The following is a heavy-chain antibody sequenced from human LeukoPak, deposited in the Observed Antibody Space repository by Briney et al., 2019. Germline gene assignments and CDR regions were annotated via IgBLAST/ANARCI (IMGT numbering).Heavy chain of an antibody. Sequence: ASVKVSCNASGYTFTSYYMHWVRQAPGQGLELMGIINPSGGSTSYAQKFQGRVTMTRDMSTSTVYMELSSLRSEDTAVYYCARAPFRAAAPNIFDYWGQGTLVTVSS. CDR2: INPSGGST. D-gene: IGHD3-10*01. CDR1: GYTFTSYY. CDR3: ARAPFRAAAPNIFDY. J-gene: IGHJ4*02. V-gene: IGHV1-46*01.